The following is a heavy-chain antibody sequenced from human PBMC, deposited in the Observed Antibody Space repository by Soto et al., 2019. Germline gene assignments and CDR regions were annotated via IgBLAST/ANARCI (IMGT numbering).Heavy chain of an antibody. D-gene: IGHD3-3*01. J-gene: IGHJ4*02. CDR3: ANLRFLEWFQGYYFDY. V-gene: IGHV3-23*01. CDR2: ISGSGGST. Sequence: GGSLRLSCAASGFTFSSYAMSWVRQAPGKGLEWVSAISGSGGSTYYADSVKGRFTISRDNSKNTLYLQMNSLRAEDTAVYYCANLRFLEWFQGYYFDYWGQGTLVTVSS. CDR1: GFTFSSYA.